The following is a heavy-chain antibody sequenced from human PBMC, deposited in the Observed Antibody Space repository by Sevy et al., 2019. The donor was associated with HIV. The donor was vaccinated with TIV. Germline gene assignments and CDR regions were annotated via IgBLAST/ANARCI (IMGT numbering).Heavy chain of an antibody. Sequence: GGSLRLSCAISGFTVNDKYIIWVRQAPGKGLEWVSVIFSSGSTYYADSAKGRFTISRDNSTNTVDLQMNSVRAEDTAVNYWVSLFLSYRSGWSYFDYWGQGTLVTVSS. V-gene: IGHV3-66*02. CDR1: GFTVNDKY. CDR2: IFSSGST. J-gene: IGHJ4*02. CDR3: VSLFLSYRSGWSYFDY. D-gene: IGHD6-19*01.